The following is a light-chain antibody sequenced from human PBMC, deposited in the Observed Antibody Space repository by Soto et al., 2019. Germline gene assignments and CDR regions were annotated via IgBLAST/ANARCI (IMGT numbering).Light chain of an antibody. Sequence: DIVLTQSPGTLSLSPGERATLSCRASQTISDNYLAWYQQKPGQSPRLLISGASIRAPGVPDRFSGSGSETDFTLTISRLEPEDFGFYYCQQYGSSPEISFGPGNKVYIK. V-gene: IGKV3-20*01. CDR2: GAS. J-gene: IGKJ3*01. CDR3: QQYGSSPEIS. CDR1: QTISDNY.